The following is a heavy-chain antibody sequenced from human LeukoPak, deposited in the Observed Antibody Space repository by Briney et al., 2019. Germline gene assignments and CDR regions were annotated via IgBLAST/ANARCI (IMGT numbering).Heavy chain of an antibody. CDR2: IYSGGST. J-gene: IGHJ4*02. D-gene: IGHD5-12*01. CDR3: ASGSMGYSGYDTLFDY. Sequence: GGSLSLSCAASGFTVSSNYMSWVRQAPGKGLEWVSVIYSGGSTYYADSVKGRFTISRDNSKNTLYLQMNSLRAEDTAVYYCASGSMGYSGYDTLFDYWGQGTLVTVSS. V-gene: IGHV3-53*01. CDR1: GFTVSSNY.